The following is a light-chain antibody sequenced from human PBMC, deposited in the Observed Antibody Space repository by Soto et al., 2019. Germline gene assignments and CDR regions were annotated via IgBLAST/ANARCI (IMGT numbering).Light chain of an antibody. CDR3: QQYYSTPLI. V-gene: IGKV4-1*01. J-gene: IGKJ4*01. CDR1: QSVLYSSNNKNY. CDR2: WAS. Sequence: DIVMTQSPDSLAVSLGERATINCKSSQSVLYSSNNKNYLAWYHQKPGQPPKLLIYWASTRESGVPDRFSGSGSGTDFTLTISSLQAEDVAVYYCQQYYSTPLIFGGGTKVEIK.